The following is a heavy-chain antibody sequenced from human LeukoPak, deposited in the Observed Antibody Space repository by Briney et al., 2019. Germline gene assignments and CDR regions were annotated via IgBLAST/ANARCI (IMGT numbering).Heavy chain of an antibody. V-gene: IGHV1-24*01. Sequence: ASVKVSCKVSGYTLTELSMHWVRQAPGKGLEWMGGFDPEDGETIYAQKFQGRVTMTEDASTDTAYMELSSLRSEDTALYYRATDACASGCHFGYWGQGTLVTVSS. CDR1: GYTLTELS. D-gene: IGHD6-19*01. CDR2: FDPEDGET. J-gene: IGHJ4*02. CDR3: ATDACASGCHFGY.